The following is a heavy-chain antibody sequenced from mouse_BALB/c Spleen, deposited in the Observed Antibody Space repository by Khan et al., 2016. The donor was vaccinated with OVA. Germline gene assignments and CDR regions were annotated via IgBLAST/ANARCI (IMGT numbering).Heavy chain of an antibody. CDR3: AGGRAY. D-gene: IGHD1-1*02. V-gene: IGHV3-2*02. Sequence: EVQLVESGPGLVKPSQSLSLTCTVTGYSITSDYAWNWIRQFPGNKLEWMGYISYSGSTSYTPSLKSRISITRDTSKNQLLLQLNSVTTEDQATYCCAGGRAYWGQGTLVTVSA. CDR2: ISYSGST. CDR1: GYSITSDYA. J-gene: IGHJ3*01.